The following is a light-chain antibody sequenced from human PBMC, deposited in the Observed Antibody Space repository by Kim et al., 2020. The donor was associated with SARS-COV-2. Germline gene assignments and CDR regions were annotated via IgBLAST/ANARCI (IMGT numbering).Light chain of an antibody. Sequence: DVVMTQSPLSLPVTLGQPASISCRSSQSLVHSDGNTYLTWFHQRPGQSPRPLIYRVSNRDSGVPDRFSGSGSGTDFTLKIRRVEAEDVGVYYCMQGTHWPRYTFGQGTKLEIK. CDR1: QSLVHSDGNTY. CDR3: MQGTHWPRYT. V-gene: IGKV2-30*02. CDR2: RVS. J-gene: IGKJ2*01.